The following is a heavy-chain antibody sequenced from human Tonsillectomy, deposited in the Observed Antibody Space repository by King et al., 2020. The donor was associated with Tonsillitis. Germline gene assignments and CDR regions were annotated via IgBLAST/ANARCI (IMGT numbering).Heavy chain of an antibody. D-gene: IGHD2-21*02. CDR2: ISHDGSDK. V-gene: IGHV3-30-3*01. CDR1: GFILSSYP. CDR3: ARVDCGGGYYWEDDYGMDV. Sequence: VQLVESGGGVVQPGRSLRLSCAASGFILSSYPMHWVRQAPGKGLEWLAIISHDGSDKYYADSVKGRFTISRDNSKNTVYLQMNSLRAEDTAVYYCARVDCGGGYYWEDDYGMDVWGQGTTVTVSS. J-gene: IGHJ6*02.